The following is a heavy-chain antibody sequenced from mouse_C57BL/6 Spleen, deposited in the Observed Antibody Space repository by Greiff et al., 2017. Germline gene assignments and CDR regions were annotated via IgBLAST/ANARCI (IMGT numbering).Heavy chain of an antibody. CDR3: ARYGSSPYYFDY. D-gene: IGHD1-1*01. V-gene: IGHV7-3*01. CDR2: IRNKANGYTT. CDR1: GFTFTDYY. J-gene: IGHJ2*01. Sequence: EVKLMESGGGLVQPGGSLSLSCAASGFTFTDYYMSWVRQPPGKALEWLGFIRNKANGYTTEYSASVKGRFTISRDNSQSILYLQMNALGAEDSATYFCARYGSSPYYFDYWGQGTTLTVSS.